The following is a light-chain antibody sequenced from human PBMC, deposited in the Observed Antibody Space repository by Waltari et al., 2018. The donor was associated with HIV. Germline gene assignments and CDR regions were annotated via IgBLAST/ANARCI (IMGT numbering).Light chain of an antibody. V-gene: IGLV1-40*01. J-gene: IGLJ1*01. CDR2: GNN. CDR1: SSNIGAGYD. Sequence: QSVLTQTPSVSGDPGQRVTISCTGTSSNIGAGYDVHWSQQLPGTAPKLLIYGNNTRPSGVPDRVFGSSSGTSASLAITVFQAEDEADYYCQSYDTSLSGFVFGTGTKVTVL. CDR3: QSYDTSLSGFV.